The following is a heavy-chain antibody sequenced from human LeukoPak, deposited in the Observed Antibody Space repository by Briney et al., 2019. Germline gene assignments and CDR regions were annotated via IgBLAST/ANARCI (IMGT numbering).Heavy chain of an antibody. J-gene: IGHJ4*02. CDR3: AKDGSQVVGWYQLLYGVEGFDY. Sequence: PGGSLRLSCAASGFTFSSYAMHWVRQAPGKGLEWVAVISYDGSNKYYADSVKGRFTISRDNSKNTLYLQMNSLRAEDTAVYYCAKDGSQVVGWYQLLYGVEGFDYWGQGTLVTVSS. D-gene: IGHD2-2*02. CDR1: GFTFSSYA. V-gene: IGHV3-30*04. CDR2: ISYDGSNK.